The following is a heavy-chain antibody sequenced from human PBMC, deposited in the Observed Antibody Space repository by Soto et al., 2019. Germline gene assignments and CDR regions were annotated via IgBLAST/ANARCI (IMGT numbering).Heavy chain of an antibody. CDR3: AMYYGHGQDY. CDR1: GASVTNYY. J-gene: IGHJ4*02. Sequence: QVQLHQSGPGLVKPSETLSLTCSVSGASVTNYYWSWILQSPGKGLEWIGYISYGGTTNFNSSLKGRVTVSVDMSKNQFSLTLNSVTAADTAVYYCAMYYGHGQDYWGQGTLVTVSS. CDR2: ISYGGTT. V-gene: IGHV4-59*02. D-gene: IGHD3-10*01.